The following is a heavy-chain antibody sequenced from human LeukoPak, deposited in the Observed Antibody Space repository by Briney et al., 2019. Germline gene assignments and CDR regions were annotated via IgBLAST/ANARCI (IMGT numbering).Heavy chain of an antibody. J-gene: IGHJ5*02. D-gene: IGHD1-26*01. CDR3: ARDLSGNSFDP. Sequence: ASVKVSCKASGYTFTAYYMHWVRQAPGQGLEWMGWIYPNSGGTRYAQKFQGRVTMTRDTSISTAYMELSSLSSDDTAVYYRARDLSGNSFDPWGQGTLVTVSS. CDR1: GYTFTAYY. V-gene: IGHV1-2*02. CDR2: IYPNSGGT.